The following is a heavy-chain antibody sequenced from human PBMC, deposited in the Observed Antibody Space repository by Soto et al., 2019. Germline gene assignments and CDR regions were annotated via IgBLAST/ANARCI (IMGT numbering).Heavy chain of an antibody. CDR2: IIPIFGTA. V-gene: IGHV1-69*13. D-gene: IGHD2-8*01. CDR1: GGTFSSYA. Sequence: SVKVSCTACGGTFSSYAISWVRQAPGQGLEWMGGIIPIFGTANYAQKFQGRVTITADESTSTAYMELSSLRSEDTAVYYCARDLDCTNGVCQRSFDYWGQGTLVTVSS. J-gene: IGHJ4*02. CDR3: ARDLDCTNGVCQRSFDY.